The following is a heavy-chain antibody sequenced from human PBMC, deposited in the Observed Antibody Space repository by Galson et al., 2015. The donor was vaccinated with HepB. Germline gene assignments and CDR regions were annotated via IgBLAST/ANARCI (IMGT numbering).Heavy chain of an antibody. CDR2: ISYDGSNK. J-gene: IGHJ4*02. V-gene: IGHV3-30*04. CDR3: ARDLRGPHYDILTGSDFDY. D-gene: IGHD3-9*01. Sequence: SLRLSCAASGFTFSSYAMHWVRQAPGKGLEWVAVISYDGSNKYYADPVKGRFTISRDNSKNTLYLQMNSLRAEDTAVYYCARDLRGPHYDILTGSDFDYWGQGTLVTVSS. CDR1: GFTFSSYA.